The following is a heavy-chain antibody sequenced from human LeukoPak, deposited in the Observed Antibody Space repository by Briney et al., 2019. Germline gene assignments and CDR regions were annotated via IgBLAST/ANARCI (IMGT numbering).Heavy chain of an antibody. J-gene: IGHJ2*01. CDR3: ARGFSAPYYDFWSGTQTHWYFDL. V-gene: IGHV4-34*01. D-gene: IGHD3-3*01. CDR2: IYHSGST. Sequence: SETLSLTCAVYGGSFSGYYWSWIRQPPGKGLEWIGEIYHSGSTNYNPSLKSRVTISVDTSKNQFSLKLSSVTAADTAVYYYARGFSAPYYDFWSGTQTHWYFDLWGRGTLVTVSS. CDR1: GGSFSGYY.